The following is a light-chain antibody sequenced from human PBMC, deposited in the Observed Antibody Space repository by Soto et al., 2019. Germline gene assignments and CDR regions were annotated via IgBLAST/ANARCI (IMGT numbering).Light chain of an antibody. CDR2: KAS. Sequence: DIQMTQSHSTLSASVGDRVTITCRASQSISSWLAWYQQKPGKAPKLLIYKASSLESGVPSRFSGSGSGTEFTLTISSLQPDEFATYYCQQDNSYSTFGQGTKVEIK. CDR3: QQDNSYST. CDR1: QSISSW. V-gene: IGKV1-5*03. J-gene: IGKJ1*01.